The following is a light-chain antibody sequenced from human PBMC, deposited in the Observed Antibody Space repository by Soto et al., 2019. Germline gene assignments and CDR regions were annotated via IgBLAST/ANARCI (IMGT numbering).Light chain of an antibody. Sequence: QSALTQPRSVSGSPGQSVTISCTGTSSDVGGYNYVSWYQQHPGKAPKLLIYDVSGRPSGVPDRFSGSKSANTASLTISGLQAEDEADYYCGSYAGRSYVFGTGTKLTVL. J-gene: IGLJ1*01. V-gene: IGLV2-11*01. CDR1: SSDVGGYNY. CDR3: GSYAGRSYV. CDR2: DVS.